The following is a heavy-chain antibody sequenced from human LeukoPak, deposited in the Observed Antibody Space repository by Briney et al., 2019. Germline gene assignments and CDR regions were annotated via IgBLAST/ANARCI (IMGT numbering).Heavy chain of an antibody. J-gene: IGHJ3*02. CDR3: ARGGDILTGYYRSDAFDI. V-gene: IGHV3-74*01. CDR1: GFTFSSYW. CDR2: INSDGSST. Sequence: GGSLRLSCAASGFTFSSYWMHWVRQAPGKGLVWVSRINSDGSSTSYADSVKGRFTISRDNAKNSLYLQMNSLRAEDTAVYYCARGGDILTGYYRSDAFDIWGQGTMVTVSS. D-gene: IGHD3-9*01.